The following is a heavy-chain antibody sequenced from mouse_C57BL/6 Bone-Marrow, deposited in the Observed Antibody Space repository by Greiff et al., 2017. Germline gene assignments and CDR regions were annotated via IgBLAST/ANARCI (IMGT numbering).Heavy chain of an antibody. CDR1: GYSFTGYY. D-gene: IGHD1-1*01. V-gene: IGHV1-42*01. Sequence: EVQLQQSGPELVKPGASVKISCKASGYSFTGYYMNWVKQSPEKSLEWIGEINPSTGGTTYNQKFKAKATLTVDKSSSTAYMQLKSLTSEDTAVYYCTTWGGSSLGYAMDYWGQGTSVTVSS. J-gene: IGHJ4*01. CDR2: INPSTGGT. CDR3: TTWGGSSLGYAMDY.